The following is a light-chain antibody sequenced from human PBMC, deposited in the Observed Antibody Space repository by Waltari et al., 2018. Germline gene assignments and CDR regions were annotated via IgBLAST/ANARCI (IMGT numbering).Light chain of an antibody. Sequence: EIVMTQSPATLSVSPGERASLSCRASQSVSSSVAWYQQKPGLPPRLLIYRASTRATGVPPRFRGTGSETDFTLTISSLQSEDSAVYYCQQYDNRPPYTFGQGTKLDIK. CDR3: QQYDNRPPYT. J-gene: IGKJ2*01. CDR2: RAS. V-gene: IGKV3-15*01. CDR1: QSVSSS.